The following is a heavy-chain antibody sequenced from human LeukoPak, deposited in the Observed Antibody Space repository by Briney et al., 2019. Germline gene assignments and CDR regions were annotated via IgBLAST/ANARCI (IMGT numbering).Heavy chain of an antibody. CDR2: IYHSGST. J-gene: IGHJ3*01. V-gene: IGHV4-38-2*02. CDR3: ARNRKYSSGWSW. D-gene: IGHD6-19*01. CDR1: GYSISSGYY. Sequence: SETLSLTCTVSGYSISSGYYWGWIRQPPGKGLECIGSIYHSGSTHYNPSIKSRVTISVDTSKNQFSLKLTSVTAADTAVYYCARNRKYSSGWSWWGQGTMVTVSS.